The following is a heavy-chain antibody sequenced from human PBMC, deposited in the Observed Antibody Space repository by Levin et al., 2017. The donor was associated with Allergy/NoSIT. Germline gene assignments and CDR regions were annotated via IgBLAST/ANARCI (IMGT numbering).Heavy chain of an antibody. V-gene: IGHV3-11*01. Sequence: GGSLRLSCAASGFTFSDYYMSWIRQAPGKGLEWVSYISSSGSTIYYADSVKGRFTISRDNAKNSLYLQMNSLRAEDTAVYYCARDLLLGVWGSYRSARTSGGDAFDIWGQGTMVTVSS. CDR3: ARDLLLGVWGSYRSARTSGGDAFDI. D-gene: IGHD3-16*02. CDR2: ISSSGSTI. CDR1: GFTFSDYY. J-gene: IGHJ3*02.